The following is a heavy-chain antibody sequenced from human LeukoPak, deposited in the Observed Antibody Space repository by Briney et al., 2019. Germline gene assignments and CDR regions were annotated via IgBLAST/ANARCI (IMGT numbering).Heavy chain of an antibody. CDR2: IYPSGST. CDR1: GVSISSYY. CDR3: ARENSGSYREFDN. D-gene: IGHD1-26*01. V-gene: IGHV4-4*07. J-gene: IGHJ4*02. Sequence: SETLSLTCTVSGVSISSYYWTWIRQPAGKGLEWIGRIYPSGSTNYNPSLKSRVTMSVDTSKNQFSLKLSSVTAADTAVYYCARENSGSYREFDNWGQGTLVTVSS.